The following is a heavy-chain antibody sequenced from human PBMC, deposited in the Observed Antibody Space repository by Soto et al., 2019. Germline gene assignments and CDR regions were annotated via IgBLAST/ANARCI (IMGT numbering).Heavy chain of an antibody. CDR3: ARGDGYTFDY. CDR1: GGSIRSYY. V-gene: IGHV4-59*01. J-gene: IGHJ4*02. CDR2: IYYSGST. D-gene: IGHD5-12*01. Sequence: PSETLSLTCTVSGGSIRSYYWSWIRQPPGKGLEWIGYIYYSGSTNYNPSLKSRVTISVDTSKNQFSLKLSSVTAADTAVYYCARGDGYTFDYWGQGTLVTVSS.